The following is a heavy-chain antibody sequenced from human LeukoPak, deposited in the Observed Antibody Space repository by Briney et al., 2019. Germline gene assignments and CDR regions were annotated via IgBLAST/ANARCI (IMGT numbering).Heavy chain of an antibody. J-gene: IGHJ4*02. D-gene: IGHD6-25*01. CDR1: GFTFSSYG. CDR3: AKDGQRLDYFDY. CDR2: IWYDGSNK. V-gene: IGHV3-33*06. Sequence: GGSLRLSCAASGFTFSSYGMHWVRQAPGKGLEWVAVIWYDGSNKYYADSVKGRFTISRDNSKNTLYLQMNSLRAEDTAVYYCAKDGQRLDYFDYWGQGTLVTVSS.